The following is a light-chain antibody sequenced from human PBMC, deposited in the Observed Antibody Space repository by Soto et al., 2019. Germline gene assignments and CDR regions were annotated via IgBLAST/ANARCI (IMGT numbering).Light chain of an antibody. V-gene: IGLV1-40*01. J-gene: IGLJ3*02. CDR1: SSNIGAGYD. Sequence: QAVLTQPPSVSGAPGQRVTISCTGSSSNIGAGYDVHWYQRLPGTAPKLLIYGNTNRPSGVPDRFSGSKSGTSASLAITGLQAEDEAEYYCQSFDSSLSGVFGGGTKVTVL. CDR3: QSFDSSLSGV. CDR2: GNT.